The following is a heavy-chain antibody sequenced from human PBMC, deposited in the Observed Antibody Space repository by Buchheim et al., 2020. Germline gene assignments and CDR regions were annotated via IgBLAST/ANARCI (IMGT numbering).Heavy chain of an antibody. V-gene: IGHV3-30*18. Sequence: QVQLVESGGGVVQPGRSLRLSCAASGFTFSSYGMHWVRQAPGKGLEWVAVISYDGGNKYYADSVKGRFTISRDNSKNTLYLQMNSLRAEDTAVYYCAKDEYYDFWSGLFDYWGQGTL. CDR2: ISYDGGNK. D-gene: IGHD3-3*01. J-gene: IGHJ4*02. CDR3: AKDEYYDFWSGLFDY. CDR1: GFTFSSYG.